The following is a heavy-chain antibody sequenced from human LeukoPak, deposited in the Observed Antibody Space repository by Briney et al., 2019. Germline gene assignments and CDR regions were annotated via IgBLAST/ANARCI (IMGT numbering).Heavy chain of an antibody. CDR1: GYSFTTYW. J-gene: IGHJ5*02. V-gene: IGHV5-51*01. CDR3: ARRGEGSEWFDP. D-gene: IGHD2-21*01. CDR2: IYPGDSDT. Sequence: GESLKISCKGSGYSFTTYWIAWVRQMPGKGLEWMGIIYPGDSDTRYNPSFQGQVTISADKSITTAYLQWSSLKASDTAIYFCARRGEGSEWFDPWGQGTLVTVSS.